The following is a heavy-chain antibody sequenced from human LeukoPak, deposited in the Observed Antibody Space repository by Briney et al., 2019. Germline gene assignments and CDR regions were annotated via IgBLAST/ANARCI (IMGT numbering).Heavy chain of an antibody. CDR2: ISYDGSNK. CDR3: AKDQGSDYGDYGLPHY. D-gene: IGHD4-17*01. CDR1: GFXFSSYG. Sequence: PGGSLRLSCGASGFXFSSYGMHWVHQAPGKGLEWVAVISYDGSNKYYADSVKGRFTISRDNSKNTLYLQMNSLRAEDTAVYYCAKDQGSDYGDYGLPHYWGQGTLVTVSS. V-gene: IGHV3-30*18. J-gene: IGHJ4*02.